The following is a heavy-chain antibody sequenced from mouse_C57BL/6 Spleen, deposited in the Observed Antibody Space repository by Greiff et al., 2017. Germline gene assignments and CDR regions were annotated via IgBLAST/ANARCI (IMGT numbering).Heavy chain of an antibody. CDR3: ERGGDYYGSSPYWYFDV. CDR2: IYPGDGDT. V-gene: IGHV1-80*01. Sequence: QVHVKQSGAELVKPGASVKISCKASGYAFSSYWMNWVKQRPGKGLEWIGQIYPGDGDTNYNGKFKGKATLTADKSSSTAYMQPSSLTSEDSAVYFGERGGDYYGSSPYWYFDVWGKGTTVTVSS. CDR1: GYAFSSYW. J-gene: IGHJ1*03. D-gene: IGHD1-1*01.